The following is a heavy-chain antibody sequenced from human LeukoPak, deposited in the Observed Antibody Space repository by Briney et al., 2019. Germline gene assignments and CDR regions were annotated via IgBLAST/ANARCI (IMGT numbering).Heavy chain of an antibody. CDR3: ARSGNYDAFDI. CDR2: ISSSSSYI. D-gene: IGHD1-26*01. J-gene: IGHJ3*02. Sequence: GRSLRLSCAASGFTFSSYSMNWVRQAPGKGLEWVSSISSSSSYIYYADSVKGRFTISRDNAKNSLYLQMNSLRAEGTAVYYCARSGNYDAFDIWGQGTMVTVSS. V-gene: IGHV3-21*01. CDR1: GFTFSSYS.